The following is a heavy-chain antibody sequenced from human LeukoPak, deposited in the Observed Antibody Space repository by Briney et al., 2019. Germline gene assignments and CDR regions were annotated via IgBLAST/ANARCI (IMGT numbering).Heavy chain of an antibody. CDR3: ARHISMVRGVAWYYMDV. J-gene: IGHJ6*03. V-gene: IGHV5-51*01. CDR1: GYSFTSYW. D-gene: IGHD3-10*01. Sequence: GESLKISCKGSGYSFTSYWIGWVRQMPGKGLEWMGIIYPGDSDTRYSPSFQGQVTISADKSISTAYLQWSSLKASDTAMYHCARHISMVRGVAWYYMDVWGKGTTVTVSS. CDR2: IYPGDSDT.